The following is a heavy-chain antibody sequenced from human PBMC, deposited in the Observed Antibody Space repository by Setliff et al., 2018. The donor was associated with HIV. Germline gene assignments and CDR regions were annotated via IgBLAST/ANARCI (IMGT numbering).Heavy chain of an antibody. J-gene: IGHJ4*02. Sequence: SETLSLTCTVSGGSISSTNYFWGWIRQPPGKGLEWIGTIYDHGSTYYNPSLKSRVTISIDTSKNQFSLQLTSVTAADTAVYYCARTRGYTYGYIDSWGQGTLVTVSS. CDR1: GGSISSTNYF. CDR3: ARTRGYTYGYIDS. D-gene: IGHD5-18*01. CDR2: IYDHGST. V-gene: IGHV4-39*01.